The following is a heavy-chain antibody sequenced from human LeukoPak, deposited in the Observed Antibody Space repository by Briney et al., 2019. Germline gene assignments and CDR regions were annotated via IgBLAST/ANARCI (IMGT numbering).Heavy chain of an antibody. CDR3: ARAYYYDSSGLWYFDY. CDR2: ISAYNGNT. CDR1: GYTFTSYG. Sequence: ASVKVSCKASGYTFTSYGISWVRQAPGQGLEWMGWISAYNGNTNYAQKFQGRVTMTRDTSISTAYMELSRLRSDDTAVYYCARAYYYDSSGLWYFDYWGQGTLVTVSS. V-gene: IGHV1-18*01. J-gene: IGHJ4*02. D-gene: IGHD3-22*01.